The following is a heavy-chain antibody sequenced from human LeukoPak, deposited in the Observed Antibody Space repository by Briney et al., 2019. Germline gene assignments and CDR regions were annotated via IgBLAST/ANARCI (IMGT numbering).Heavy chain of an antibody. CDR1: GFIFSSNA. V-gene: IGHV3-23*01. J-gene: IGHJ4*02. D-gene: IGHD3-22*01. CDR2: ISNSGDST. CDR3: AKRRPYYDSSGYLDY. Sequence: PGGSLRLSCAAFGFIFSSNAMSWVRQAPGKGLEWVSGISNSGDSTYYADSVKGRFTISRDNSKNTLYLQMNTLRAEDTAVYYCAKRRPYYDSSGYLDYWGQGTLVTVSS.